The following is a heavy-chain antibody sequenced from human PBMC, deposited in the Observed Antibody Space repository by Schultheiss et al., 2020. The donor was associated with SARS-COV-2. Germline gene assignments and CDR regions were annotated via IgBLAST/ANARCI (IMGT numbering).Heavy chain of an antibody. D-gene: IGHD6-19*01. CDR1: GFTFSSYG. Sequence: GGSLRLSCSASGFTFSSYGMHWVRQAPGKGLEWVSAISGSGGSTNYADSVKGRFTISRDNSKNTLYLQMNSLRAEDTAVYNCAKVSSGWYFEGYFDYWGQGTLVTVSS. CDR2: ISGSGGST. J-gene: IGHJ4*02. CDR3: AKVSSGWYFEGYFDY. V-gene: IGHV3-23*01.